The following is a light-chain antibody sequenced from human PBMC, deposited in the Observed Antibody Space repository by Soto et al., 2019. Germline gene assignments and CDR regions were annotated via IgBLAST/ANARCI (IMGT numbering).Light chain of an antibody. CDR1: QSIASSY. Sequence: EIVLTQSPATLSLSPGERATLSCRASQSIASSYLAWYQQKPGQAPRLLIYDASNRATGIPARFSDSGSGTDFTLTISSLEPEDFAVYYCQQRSNWPLITLGQGTRLEIK. CDR2: DAS. CDR3: QQRSNWPLIT. J-gene: IGKJ5*01. V-gene: IGKV3-11*01.